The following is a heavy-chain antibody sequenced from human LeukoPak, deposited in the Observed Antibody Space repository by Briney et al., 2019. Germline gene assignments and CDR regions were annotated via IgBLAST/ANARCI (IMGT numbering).Heavy chain of an antibody. D-gene: IGHD6-13*01. CDR1: GGSISSGSYY. V-gene: IGHV4-61*02. Sequence: SQTLSLTCTVSGGSISSGSYYWSWIRQPGGKGLEWIGRIYTSGSTNYNPSLKSRVTISVDTSKNQFSLKLSSVTAADTAVYYWARGRYSSSWYTGNAFDIWGQGTMVTVSS. J-gene: IGHJ3*02. CDR2: IYTSGST. CDR3: ARGRYSSSWYTGNAFDI.